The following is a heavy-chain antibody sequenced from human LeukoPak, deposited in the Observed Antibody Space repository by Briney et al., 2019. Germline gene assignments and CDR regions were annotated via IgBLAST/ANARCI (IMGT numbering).Heavy chain of an antibody. CDR2: ISGSGSST. CDR1: GLTFSSYA. J-gene: IGHJ4*02. CDR3: ARDSFETDIDY. Sequence: GGSLRLSCAASGLTFSSYAMSWVRQAPGKGLEWVSLISGSGSSTYYADSVKGRFTISRDNSKNTMYLQVNSLRAEDTAVYYCARDSFETDIDYWGQGTLVTVSS. V-gene: IGHV3-23*01. D-gene: IGHD1-14*01.